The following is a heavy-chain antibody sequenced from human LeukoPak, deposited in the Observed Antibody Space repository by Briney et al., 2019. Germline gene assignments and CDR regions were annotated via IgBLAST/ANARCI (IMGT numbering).Heavy chain of an antibody. Sequence: GGSLRLSCAAPGLTLKNFAMSWVRQAPGKGLEWLAVTSGDEDSTHYADSVRGHFVISTDNSKHTSFLHMNSLRAEDTAVYYCTIDLMTGFSSGWHFASWGQGTLVAVSS. CDR1: GLTLKNFA. V-gene: IGHV3-23*01. D-gene: IGHD6-19*01. J-gene: IGHJ4*02. CDR3: TIDLMTGFSSGWHFAS. CDR2: TSGDEDST.